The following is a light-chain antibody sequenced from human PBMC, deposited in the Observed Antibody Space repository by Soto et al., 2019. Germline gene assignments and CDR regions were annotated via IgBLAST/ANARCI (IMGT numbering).Light chain of an antibody. V-gene: IGLV2-14*03. CDR3: SSYTSSTNVI. CDR2: DVT. J-gene: IGLJ2*01. CDR1: SSDVGGYNY. Sequence: QSALTQPASVSGSPGQSITISCNGTSSDVGGYNYVSWYQHHPGKVPKLMIYDVTNRPSGVSNRFSGSKSGDTSSLTISWLQAEDEADYYCSSYTSSTNVIFGGGTKLTVL.